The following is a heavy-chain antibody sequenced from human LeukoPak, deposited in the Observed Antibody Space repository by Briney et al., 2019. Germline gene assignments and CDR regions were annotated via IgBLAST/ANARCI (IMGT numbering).Heavy chain of an antibody. CDR3: AGSYYDSSGYPHSDLDY. CDR1: GFTFSSYS. J-gene: IGHJ4*02. CDR2: ISESSVYI. D-gene: IGHD3-22*01. Sequence: KTGGSLRLSCAASGFTFSSYSMNWVRHAPGKGLEWVSSISESSVYINYADSVKGRFTISRDNAKYSLYLQMTSLRAEDTAVYYCAGSYYDSSGYPHSDLDYWGQGTLVTVSS. V-gene: IGHV3-21*01.